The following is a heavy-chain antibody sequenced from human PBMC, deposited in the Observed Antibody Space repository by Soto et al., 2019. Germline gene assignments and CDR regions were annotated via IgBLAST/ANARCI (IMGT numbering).Heavy chain of an antibody. Sequence: PSETLSLTCTVSVGSISSYNWSSIRQHPGKGLEWIGYIYYSGSTNYNPSLKSRVTISVDTSKNQFSLKLSSVTAADTAVYYCAREKQLGALYYYYYMDVWGKGTTVTVSS. J-gene: IGHJ6*03. CDR1: VGSISSYN. CDR3: AREKQLGALYYYYYMDV. D-gene: IGHD6-6*01. V-gene: IGHV4-59*01. CDR2: IYYSGST.